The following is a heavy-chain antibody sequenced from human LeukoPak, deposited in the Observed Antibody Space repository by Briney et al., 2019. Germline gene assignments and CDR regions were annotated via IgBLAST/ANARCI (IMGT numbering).Heavy chain of an antibody. V-gene: IGHV3-30*02. CDR2: IRYDGSSK. J-gene: IGHJ4*02. D-gene: IGHD4-17*01. Sequence: GGSLRLSCAASGFTFSNYVIHWVRQPPGKGLEWVSLIRYDGSSKYYADSVRGRFTISRDNSKNTLYLQMNSLRAEDTAVYYCARYSDNYGLDYWGQGTLVTVSS. CDR1: GFTFSNYV. CDR3: ARYSDNYGLDY.